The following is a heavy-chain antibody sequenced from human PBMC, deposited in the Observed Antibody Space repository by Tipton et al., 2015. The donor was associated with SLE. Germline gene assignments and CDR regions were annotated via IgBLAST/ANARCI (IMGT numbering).Heavy chain of an antibody. CDR1: GGSISSGGYY. D-gene: IGHD1-14*01. CDR3: ARHGNQDY. V-gene: IGHV4-31*03. CDR2: IYNSGST. Sequence: TLSLTCTVSGGSISSGGYYWSWIRHLPGKGLEWIGYIYNSGSTYYNPSLKSRPNISVDTSKNQFSLKLSSVTAADTAVYYCARHGNQDYWGQGTLVTVSS. J-gene: IGHJ4*01.